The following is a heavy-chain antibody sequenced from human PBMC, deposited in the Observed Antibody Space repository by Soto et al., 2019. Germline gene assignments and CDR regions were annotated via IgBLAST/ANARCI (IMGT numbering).Heavy chain of an antibody. Sequence: QVQLVQSGAEVKNPGSSVKVSCKASGGTFSSYAISWVRQAPGQGLEWMGGIIPIFGTANYAQKFQGRVTITADESTSTAYMELSSLRSEDTAVYYCARDRPKCGSTTLYYYYGMDVWGQGTTGTVSS. D-gene: IGHD1-26*01. V-gene: IGHV1-69*12. CDR2: IIPIFGTA. J-gene: IGHJ6*02. CDR3: ARDRPKCGSTTLYYYYGMDV. CDR1: GGTFSSYA.